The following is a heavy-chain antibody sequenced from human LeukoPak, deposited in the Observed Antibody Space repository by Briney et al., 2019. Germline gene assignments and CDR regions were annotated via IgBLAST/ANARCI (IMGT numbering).Heavy chain of an antibody. D-gene: IGHD2-2*01. CDR1: GGSFSGYY. CDR2: INHSGST. CDR3: ARGTPYCSSTSCYVRSYYYYYMDV. V-gene: IGHV4-34*01. Sequence: SETLSLTCAVYGGSFSGYYWSWIRQPPGKGLEWIGEINHSGSTNYNPSLKSRVTISVDTSKNQFSLKLSSVTAADTAVYYCARGTPYCSSTSCYVRSYYYYYMDVWGEGTTVTVSS. J-gene: IGHJ6*03.